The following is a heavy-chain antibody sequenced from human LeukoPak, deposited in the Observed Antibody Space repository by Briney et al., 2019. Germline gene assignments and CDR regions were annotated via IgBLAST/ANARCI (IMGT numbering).Heavy chain of an antibody. CDR2: IYPDDSDT. CDR1: GYSFTNYW. D-gene: IGHD6-19*01. V-gene: IGHV5-51*01. J-gene: IGHJ4*02. Sequence: GESLKISCKGSGYSFTNYWIGWVRQMPGKGLEWMGIIYPDDSDTRYSPSFQGQVTISADKSISTAYLQWSSLKASDTAMYYCARHGWARLRYSSGWSYWGQGTLVTVSS. CDR3: ARHGWARLRYSSGWSY.